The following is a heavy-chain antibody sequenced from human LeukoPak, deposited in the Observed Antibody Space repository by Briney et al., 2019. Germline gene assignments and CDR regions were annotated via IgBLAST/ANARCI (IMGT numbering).Heavy chain of an antibody. V-gene: IGHV3-48*01. CDR2: IGIDSGNT. CDR3: ARDYKYAFDN. J-gene: IGHJ4*02. D-gene: IGHD5-24*01. CDR1: VFTFSVYS. Sequence: PGGSLRLSCAASVFTFSVYSMNWVRESPGKGLEWISYIGIDSGNTNYADSVKGRFTISGDKAKNSLYLQMNSLRVEETAVYYCARDYKYAFDNWGQGTLVT.